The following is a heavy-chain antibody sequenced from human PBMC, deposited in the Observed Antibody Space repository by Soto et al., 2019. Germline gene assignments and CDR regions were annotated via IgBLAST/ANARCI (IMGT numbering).Heavy chain of an antibody. D-gene: IGHD3-3*01. J-gene: IGHJ4*02. CDR1: GYSFTSFW. CDR3: GRGFCRPPSTLNFDY. Sequence: GESLKISCQGFGYSFTSFWIGWVRQMPGKGLEWMGIINPVDSDTRYSPSFQGQVTISVDKSITTAYLQWSSLKASDTAMYYCGRGFCRPPSTLNFDYWGQGTLVTVSS. CDR2: INPVDSDT. V-gene: IGHV5-51*01.